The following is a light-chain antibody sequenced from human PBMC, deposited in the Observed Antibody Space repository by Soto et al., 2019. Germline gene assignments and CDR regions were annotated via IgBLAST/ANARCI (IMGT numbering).Light chain of an antibody. CDR1: QSVSSY. V-gene: IGKV3-11*01. Sequence: EIVLTQSPGTLSLSPXERATLSCRASQSVSSYLAWYQQKPGQAPRLLIYDASNRATGIPARFSGSGSGTDFTLTISSLEPEDFAVYYCQQRSNPITFGQGTRLEIK. CDR3: QQRSNPIT. CDR2: DAS. J-gene: IGKJ5*01.